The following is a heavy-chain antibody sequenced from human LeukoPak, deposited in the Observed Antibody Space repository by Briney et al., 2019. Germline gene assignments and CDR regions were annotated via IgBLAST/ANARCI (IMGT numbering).Heavy chain of an antibody. D-gene: IGHD2-15*01. CDR3: ARGAPLSGYCSGGSCYSNWFDP. Sequence: PSETLSLTCTVSGGSISSYYWSWIRQPPGKGLEWIAYIYYTGSTKYNPSLKSRVTISVDTSKNQSSLKLSSVTAADTAVYYCARGAPLSGYCSGGSCYSNWFDPWGQGTLVTVSS. CDR1: GGSISSYY. V-gene: IGHV4-59*01. CDR2: IYYTGST. J-gene: IGHJ5*02.